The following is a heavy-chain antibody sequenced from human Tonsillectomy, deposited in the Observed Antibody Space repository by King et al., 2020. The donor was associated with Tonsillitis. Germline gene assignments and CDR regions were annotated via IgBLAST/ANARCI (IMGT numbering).Heavy chain of an antibody. CDR2: IIPILGIA. J-gene: IGHJ4*02. CDR1: GGTFSSYA. D-gene: IGHD3-22*01. Sequence: VQLVQSGAEVKKPGSSVKVSCKASGGTFSSYAISWVRQAPGQGLEWMGRIIPILGIANYAQKFQGRVTITADKSTSTAYMELSSLRSEDTAVYYCALIGDYDSSGYLDYYFDYWGQGTLVTVSS. V-gene: IGHV1-69*09. CDR3: ALIGDYDSSGYLDYYFDY.